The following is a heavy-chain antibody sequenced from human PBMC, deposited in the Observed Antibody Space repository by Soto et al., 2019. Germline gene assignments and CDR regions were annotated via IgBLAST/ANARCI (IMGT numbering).Heavy chain of an antibody. CDR2: TYYRSKWYN. Sequence: SQTLSLTCAISGDCVSSNTAAWNWIRQSPSRGLEWLGRTYYRSKWYNDYAVSVKSLITINPDTSKNQFSLQLNSVTPEDTVVYYCARGYCTNGVCYVPDYFDYWGQGTLVTVSS. CDR3: ARGYCTNGVCYVPDYFDY. CDR1: GDCVSSNTAA. J-gene: IGHJ4*02. V-gene: IGHV6-1*01. D-gene: IGHD2-8*01.